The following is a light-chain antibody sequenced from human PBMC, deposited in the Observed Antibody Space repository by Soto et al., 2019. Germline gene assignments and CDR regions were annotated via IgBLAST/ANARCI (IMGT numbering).Light chain of an antibody. J-gene: IGLJ1*01. CDR1: KNDIGVYDF. CDR2: EVV. CDR3: KSYAGSNTYV. V-gene: IGLV2-8*01. Sequence: ALPQSLSASGSPGQSVTISCTGTKNDIGVYDFVSWYQHHPGKAPRLIIYEVVQRPSGVPDRFSGSKSGNTASLTVSGLQAADEADYLCKSYAGSNTYVFGRGTKV.